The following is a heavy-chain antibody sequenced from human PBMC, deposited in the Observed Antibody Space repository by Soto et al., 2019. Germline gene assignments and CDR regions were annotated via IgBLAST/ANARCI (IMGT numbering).Heavy chain of an antibody. V-gene: IGHV4-30-4*01. J-gene: IGHJ4*02. D-gene: IGHD3-10*01. CDR1: GGSISSGDYY. CDR3: ARVRERRITMVRGVMPLFDY. Sequence: SETLSLTCTVSGGSISSGDYYWSWIRQPPGKGLEWIGYIYYSGSTYYNPSLKSRVTISVDTSKNQFSLKLSSVTAADTAVYYCARVRERRITMVRGVMPLFDYWGQGTLVTVS. CDR2: IYYSGST.